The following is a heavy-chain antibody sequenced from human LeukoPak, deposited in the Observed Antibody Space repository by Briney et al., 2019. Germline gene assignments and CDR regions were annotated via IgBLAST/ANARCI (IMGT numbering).Heavy chain of an antibody. D-gene: IGHD3-9*01. Sequence: GGSLRLSCAASGFTFSSYAMSWVRQAPGKGPEWVSDISGSGGVTHYADSVKGRFSISRDNSKNTLYLQMSSLRAEDTAVYYCARNWEYYDIPDGMDVWGQGTTVTVSS. CDR1: GFTFSSYA. CDR2: ISGSGGVT. V-gene: IGHV3-23*01. J-gene: IGHJ6*02. CDR3: ARNWEYYDIPDGMDV.